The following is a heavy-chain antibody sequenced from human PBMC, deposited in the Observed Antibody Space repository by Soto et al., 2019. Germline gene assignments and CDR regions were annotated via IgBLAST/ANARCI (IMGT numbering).Heavy chain of an antibody. D-gene: IGHD3-9*01. V-gene: IGHV4-39*01. CDR3: ARYTYYDILSNFDY. CDR1: GGSISSSSYY. CDR2: IYYSGST. J-gene: IGHJ4*02. Sequence: SETLSLTCTVSGGSISSSSYYWGWIRQPPGKGLEWIGSIYYSGSTYYNPSLKSRVTISVDTSKNQFSLKLSSVTAADTAVYYCARYTYYDILSNFDYWGQGTLVTVSS.